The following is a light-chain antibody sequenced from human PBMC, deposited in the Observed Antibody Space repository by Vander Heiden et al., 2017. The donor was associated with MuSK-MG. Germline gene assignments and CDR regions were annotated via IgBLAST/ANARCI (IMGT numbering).Light chain of an antibody. J-gene: IGLJ2*01. V-gene: IGLV2-14*01. CDR2: EVN. CDR3: SSYTSSTRV. CDR1: SGDVYDYAY. Sequence: QSALTQPASVSGSPGQSITISCTGTSGDVYDYAYVSWYQQHPGRAPKLIIYEVNKRPSGVSNRFSGSKSGNTASLTISGLQADDEADYYCSSYTSSTRVFGGGTKLTVL.